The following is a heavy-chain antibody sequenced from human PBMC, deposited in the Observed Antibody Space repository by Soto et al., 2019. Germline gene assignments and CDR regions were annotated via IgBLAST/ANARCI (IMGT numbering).Heavy chain of an antibody. Sequence: GASVKVSCKAAGGTFSSYAISWVRQAPRQGLEWMGGIIPIFGTANYAQKFQGRVTITADESTSTAYMELSSLRSEDTAVYYCARDLNGGYVGNYYYYGMDVWGQGTTLTVSS. CDR3: ARDLNGGYVGNYYYYGMDV. CDR1: GGTFSSYA. D-gene: IGHD5-12*01. J-gene: IGHJ6*02. V-gene: IGHV1-69*13. CDR2: IIPIFGTA.